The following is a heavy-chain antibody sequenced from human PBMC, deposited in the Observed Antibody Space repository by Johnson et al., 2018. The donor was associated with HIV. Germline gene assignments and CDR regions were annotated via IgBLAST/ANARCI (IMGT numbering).Heavy chain of an antibody. CDR3: ARVPEGDDDAFDI. CDR1: GFTFSDYY. Sequence: QVQLVESGGGLVKPGGSLRLSCAVSGFTFSDYYMSWIRQAPGKGLEWISYISGGGSAIYYADSVRGRFTISRDNAKNSLYVQMNSLRAEDTAVYYCARVPEGDDDAFDIWGQGTMVTVSS. V-gene: IGHV3-11*04. J-gene: IGHJ3*02. CDR2: ISGGGSAI. D-gene: IGHD2-21*01.